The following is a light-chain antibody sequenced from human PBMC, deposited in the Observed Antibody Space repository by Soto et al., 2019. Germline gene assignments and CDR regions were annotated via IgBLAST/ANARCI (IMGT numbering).Light chain of an antibody. J-gene: IGKJ2*01. CDR2: KAS. Sequence: DIQMTQSPSTLSASVGDRVTITCRASQSISSWLAWYQQKPGKAPKLLIYKASSLESGVPSRFSGSGSGTEFTLTISSLQPDDFATYYCQQYHSYPYTFGQGTKLXIK. V-gene: IGKV1-5*03. CDR1: QSISSW. CDR3: QQYHSYPYT.